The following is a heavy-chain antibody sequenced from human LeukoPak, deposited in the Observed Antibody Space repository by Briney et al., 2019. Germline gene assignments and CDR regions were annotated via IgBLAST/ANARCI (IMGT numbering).Heavy chain of an antibody. CDR3: AKDRYSSSWYWDY. CDR2: ISGSGGAT. Sequence: PGGSLRLSCAASGFTFSSYAMSWVRQAPGKGLEWVSGISGSGGATYYADPVKGRFTISRDNSKNNLYLQMNNLRAEDTAVYYCAKDRYSSSWYWDYWGQGTLVTVSS. J-gene: IGHJ4*02. D-gene: IGHD6-13*01. CDR1: GFTFSSYA. V-gene: IGHV3-23*01.